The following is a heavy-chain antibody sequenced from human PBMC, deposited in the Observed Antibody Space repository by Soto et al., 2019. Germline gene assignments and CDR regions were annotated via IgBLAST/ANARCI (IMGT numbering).Heavy chain of an antibody. CDR3: TRRCSGGSCSDAFDI. CDR1: GCSFTSYW. Sequence: GESLKISCKGSGCSFTSYWIGWVRQMPGKGLEWMGILYPGDSDTRYSPSFQGQVTISADKSISTAYLQWSGLRASDTAMYYCTRRCSGGSCSDAFDIWGQGTMVTVS. V-gene: IGHV5-51*01. J-gene: IGHJ3*02. CDR2: LYPGDSDT. D-gene: IGHD2-15*01.